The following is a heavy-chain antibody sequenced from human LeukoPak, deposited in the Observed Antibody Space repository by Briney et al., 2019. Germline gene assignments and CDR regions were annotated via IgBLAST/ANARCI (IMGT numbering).Heavy chain of an antibody. Sequence: GGSLRLSRAASGLTFSSYAMHWVRQAPGKGLEWVAVISYDGSNKYYADSVKGRFTISRDNSKNTLYLQMNSLRAEDTAVYYCARDTYRITMIVVAAYYFDYWGQGTLVTVSS. D-gene: IGHD3-22*01. CDR3: ARDTYRITMIVVAAYYFDY. J-gene: IGHJ4*02. CDR1: GLTFSSYA. V-gene: IGHV3-30-3*01. CDR2: ISYDGSNK.